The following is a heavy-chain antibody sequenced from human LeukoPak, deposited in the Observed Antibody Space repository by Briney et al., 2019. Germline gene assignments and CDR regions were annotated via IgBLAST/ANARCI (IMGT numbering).Heavy chain of an antibody. CDR3: ARAYENGDLPDY. V-gene: IGHV1-2*02. J-gene: IGHJ4*02. D-gene: IGHD4-17*01. Sequence: ASVKVSCKASGGTFSSYAISWVRQAPGQGLEWMGWINPNSGGTNYAQKFQGRVTMTRDTSISTAYMELSRLRSDDTAVYYCARAYENGDLPDYWGQGTLVTVSS. CDR2: INPNSGGT. CDR1: GGTFSSYA.